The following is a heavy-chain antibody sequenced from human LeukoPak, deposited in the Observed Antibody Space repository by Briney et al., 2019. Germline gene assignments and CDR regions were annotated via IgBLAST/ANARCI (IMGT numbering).Heavy chain of an antibody. V-gene: IGHV1-2*02. CDR1: GYAITGYY. CDR3: GRDRHWNQGNFDY. D-gene: IGHD1-1*01. Sequence: ASVKVSCKAFGYAITGYYIHWVRQAPGQGLEWMGWINPNNGGTNSAQKFQGRVTMTRDTSIGTAYMELNRLTYDDTAVYYCGRDRHWNQGNFDYWGQGTLVTVSS. CDR2: INPNNGGT. J-gene: IGHJ4*02.